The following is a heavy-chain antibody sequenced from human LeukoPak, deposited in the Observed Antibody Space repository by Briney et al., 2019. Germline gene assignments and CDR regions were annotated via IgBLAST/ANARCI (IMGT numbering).Heavy chain of an antibody. CDR3: ARAPGERSGLDYWFDP. CDR1: GYTFTGYY. D-gene: IGHD6-19*01. V-gene: IGHV1-2*06. Sequence: ASVKVSCKASGYTFTGYYMHWVRQAPGQGLEWMGRINPNSGGTNYAQKFQGRVTINRDTSISTAYMELSRLRSDDTAVYYCARAPGERSGLDYWFDPSGQGTLVTVSS. CDR2: INPNSGGT. J-gene: IGHJ5*02.